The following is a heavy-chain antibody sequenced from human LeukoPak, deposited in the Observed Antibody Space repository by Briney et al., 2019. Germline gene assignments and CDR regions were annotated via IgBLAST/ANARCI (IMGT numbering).Heavy chain of an antibody. V-gene: IGHV1-69*04. CDR2: IIPILGIA. D-gene: IGHD6-13*01. CDR3: ARAEGELVDDAFDI. J-gene: IGHJ3*02. CDR1: GGTFSSYA. Sequence: SVKVSCKASGGTFSSYAISWVRQAPGQGLEWMGRIIPILGIANYAQKFQGRVTITRDTSASTAYMELSSLRSEDTAVYYCARAEGELVDDAFDIWGQGTMVTVSS.